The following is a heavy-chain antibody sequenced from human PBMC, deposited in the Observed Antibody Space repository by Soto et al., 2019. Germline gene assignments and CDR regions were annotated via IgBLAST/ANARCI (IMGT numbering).Heavy chain of an antibody. CDR2: INPNSGGT. CDR3: AREMAAGGPYYYYYYGMDV. D-gene: IGHD6-13*01. J-gene: IGHJ6*02. V-gene: IGHV1-2*04. Sequence: GASVKVSCKASGYTFTGYYMHWVRQAPGQGLDWMGWINPNSGGTNYAQKFQGWVTMTRDTSISTAYMELSRLRSDDTAVYYCAREMAAGGPYYYYYYGMDVWGQGTTVTVSS. CDR1: GYTFTGYY.